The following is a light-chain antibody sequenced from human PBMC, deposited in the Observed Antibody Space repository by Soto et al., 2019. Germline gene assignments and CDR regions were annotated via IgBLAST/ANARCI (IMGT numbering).Light chain of an antibody. CDR1: NIGWKN. Sequence: SYELTQPLSVSVVLGQTARITCGGDNIGWKNVHWYVQKPGQAPVLVIYRDTNRPPGIPERFSGSNSGDKATLTISRAQAGDEADYYCQVGDGSTANVVFGGGTKVTV. CDR3: QVGDGSTANVV. CDR2: RDT. V-gene: IGLV3-9*01. J-gene: IGLJ3*02.